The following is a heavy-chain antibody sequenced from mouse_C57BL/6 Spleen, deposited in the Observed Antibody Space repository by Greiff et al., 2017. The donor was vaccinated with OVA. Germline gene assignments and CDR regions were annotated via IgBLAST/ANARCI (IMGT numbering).Heavy chain of an antibody. CDR2: IWWDDDK. J-gene: IGHJ1*03. CDR3: ARIEGYSNYEYFDV. CDR1: GFSLSTFGMG. D-gene: IGHD2-5*01. V-gene: IGHV8-8*01. Sequence: QVTLKESGPGILQPSQPLSLTCSFSGFSLSTFGMGVGWIRQPSGKGLEWLAHIWWDDDKYYNPALKSRLTISNDTSKNQVFLKIANVDTADTATYYCARIEGYSNYEYFDVWGTGTTVTVSS.